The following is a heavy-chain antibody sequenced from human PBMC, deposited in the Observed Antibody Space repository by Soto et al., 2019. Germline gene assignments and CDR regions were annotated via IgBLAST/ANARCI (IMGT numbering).Heavy chain of an antibody. J-gene: IGHJ5*02. Sequence: ASVKVSCKASGYTFTDYFIHWVRQAPGQGFEWMGWINPKSRGTNYAQKSQGRVTMTRDTSNSTAYMELRGLKSDDTAVYYCARVTLKAGNWFDPWGQGTLVTVSS. CDR1: GYTFTDYF. CDR2: INPKSRGT. V-gene: IGHV1-2*02. CDR3: ARVTLKAGNWFDP.